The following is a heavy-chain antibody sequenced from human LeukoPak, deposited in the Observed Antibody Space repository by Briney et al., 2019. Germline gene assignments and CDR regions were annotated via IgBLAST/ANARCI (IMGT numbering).Heavy chain of an antibody. D-gene: IGHD3-10*01. CDR3: ARDSGTTGEVKFDP. V-gene: IGHV4-4*07. Sequence: SETLSLTCTVSGDSINNFYLSWIRQPAGQGLQWIGRIYTTGSITYNPSLKSRVTMSVDRSKKNFSLRLSSVTAADTAVYYCARDSGTTGEVKFDPWGPGSLVTVSS. CDR2: IYTTGSI. CDR1: GDSINNFY. J-gene: IGHJ5*02.